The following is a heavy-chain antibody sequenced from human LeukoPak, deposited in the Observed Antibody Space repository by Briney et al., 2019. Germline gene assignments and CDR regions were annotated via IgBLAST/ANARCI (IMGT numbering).Heavy chain of an antibody. D-gene: IGHD1-14*01. CDR2: ISSGGNT. CDR1: GFTVSSSY. J-gene: IGHJ3*01. V-gene: IGHV3-53*01. Sequence: GGSLRLSCAASGFTVSSSYMNWVRQAPGKGLELVSAISSGGNTYYADSVTGRFTISRDTSKNTVSLQMNSLRAEDTAVYFCARDPVPEFWGQGTVVIVSS. CDR3: ARDPVPEF.